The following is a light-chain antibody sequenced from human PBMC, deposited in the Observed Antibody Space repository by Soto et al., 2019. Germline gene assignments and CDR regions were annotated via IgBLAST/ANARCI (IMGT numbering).Light chain of an antibody. V-gene: IGKV3-15*01. J-gene: IGKJ3*01. CDR1: QSISSK. CDR3: QQYYSNPFS. CDR2: AAS. Sequence: EIVMTQSPAPLSVSPGARVTFSCRASQSISSKLDWYQQKPGQSPRLLIYAASSRATGIPARFSGSGSGTEFTLTISSLQSEDFATYYCQQYYSNPFSFGHGTKVDIK.